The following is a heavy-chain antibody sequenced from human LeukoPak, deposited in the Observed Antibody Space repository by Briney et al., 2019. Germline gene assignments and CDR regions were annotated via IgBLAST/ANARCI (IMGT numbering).Heavy chain of an antibody. V-gene: IGHV1-69*04. J-gene: IGHJ4*02. CDR1: GGTFSSYA. Sequence: SVKVSCKASGGTFSSYAISWVRQAPGQGLEWMGRIIPIFGIANYAQKFQGRVTITADQSTSTAYMELSSLGSEDTAVYYCARGARSMVRGAIPDNDYWGQGTLVTVSS. CDR2: IIPIFGIA. CDR3: ARGARSMVRGAIPDNDY. D-gene: IGHD3-10*01.